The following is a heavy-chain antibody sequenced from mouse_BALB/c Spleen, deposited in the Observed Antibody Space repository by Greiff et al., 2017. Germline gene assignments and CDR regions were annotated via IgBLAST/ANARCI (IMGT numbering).Heavy chain of an antibody. CDR3: ARGLITTVVFDY. D-gene: IGHD1-1*01. V-gene: IGHV5-6-5*01. CDR1: GFTFSSYA. Sequence: EVKLMESGGGLVKPGGSLKLSCAASGFTFSSYAMSWVRQTPEKRLEWVASISSGGSTYYPESVKGGFTISRDNARNILYLQMSSLRSEDTAMYYCARGLITTVVFDYWGQGTTLTVSS. J-gene: IGHJ2*01. CDR2: ISSGGST.